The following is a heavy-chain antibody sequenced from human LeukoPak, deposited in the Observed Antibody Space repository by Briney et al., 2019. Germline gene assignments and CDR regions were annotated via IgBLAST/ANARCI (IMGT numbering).Heavy chain of an antibody. Sequence: GGSLRLSCEDSGFTFRSYEMNWVRQAPGKGLEWIAYLSSSGSAFSYADSVKGRFTIARDNAKNSLYLQMNSLRAEDTAVYYCARAYSERYGLGYYYMDVWGKGTTVTISS. D-gene: IGHD1-26*01. J-gene: IGHJ6*03. CDR2: LSSSGSAF. V-gene: IGHV3-48*03. CDR3: ARAYSERYGLGYYYMDV. CDR1: GFTFRSYE.